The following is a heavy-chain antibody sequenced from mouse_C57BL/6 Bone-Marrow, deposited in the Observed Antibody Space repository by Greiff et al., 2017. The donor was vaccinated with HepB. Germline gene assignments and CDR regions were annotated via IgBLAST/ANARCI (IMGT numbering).Heavy chain of an antibody. CDR3: ATPITTVVAPIAY. Sequence: EVKLMESGGGLVQPGGSLKLSCAASGFTFSDYYMYWVRQTPEKRLEWVAYISNGGGSTYYPDTVKGRFTISRDNAKNTLYLQMSRLKSEDTAMYYCATPITTVVAPIAYWGQGTLVTVSA. J-gene: IGHJ3*01. D-gene: IGHD1-1*01. CDR2: ISNGGGST. V-gene: IGHV5-12*01. CDR1: GFTFSDYY.